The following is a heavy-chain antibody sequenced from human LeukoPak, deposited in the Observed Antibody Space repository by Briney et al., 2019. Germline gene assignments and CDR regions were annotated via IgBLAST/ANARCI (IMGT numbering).Heavy chain of an antibody. V-gene: IGHV1-2*02. CDR1: GYTFTGYY. CDR2: INPNSGGT. J-gene: IGHJ4*02. CDR3: ARPGDQYSSLYYFDY. D-gene: IGHD6-6*01. Sequence: GASVKVSCKASGYTFTGYYMHWVRQAPGQGLEWMGWINPNSGGTNYAQKFQGRVTMTRDTSISTAYMELSRLRSDDTAVYYCARPGDQYSSLYYFDYWGQGTLVTVSS.